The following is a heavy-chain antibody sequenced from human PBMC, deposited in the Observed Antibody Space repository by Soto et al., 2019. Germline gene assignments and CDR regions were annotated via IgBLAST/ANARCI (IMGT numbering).Heavy chain of an antibody. CDR2: IIPIFGTA. Sequence: GASVKVSCKASGGTFSSYAISWVRQAPGQGLVWMGGIIPIFGTANYAQKFQGRVTITADESTSTAYMELSSLRSEDTAVYYCARGAFGATSAFDIWGQGTMVTVSS. CDR1: GGTFSSYA. CDR3: ARGAFGATSAFDI. D-gene: IGHD1-26*01. V-gene: IGHV1-69*13. J-gene: IGHJ3*02.